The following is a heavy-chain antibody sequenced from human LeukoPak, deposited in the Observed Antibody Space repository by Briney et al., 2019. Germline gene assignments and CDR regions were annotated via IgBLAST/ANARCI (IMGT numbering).Heavy chain of an antibody. CDR2: ISGSGGST. CDR1: GFTVSSNY. CDR3: AKDTPSVLRYFDYYFDY. V-gene: IGHV3-23*01. J-gene: IGHJ4*02. Sequence: GGSLRLSCAASGFTVSSNYMSWVRQAPGKGLEWVSAISGSGGSTYYADSVKGRFTISRDNSKNTLYLQMNSLRAEDTAVYYCAKDTPSVLRYFDYYFDYWGQGTLVTVSS. D-gene: IGHD3-9*01.